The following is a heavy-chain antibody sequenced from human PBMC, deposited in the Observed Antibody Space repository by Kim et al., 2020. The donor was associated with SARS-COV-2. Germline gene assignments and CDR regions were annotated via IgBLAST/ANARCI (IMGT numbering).Heavy chain of an antibody. J-gene: IGHJ6*02. V-gene: IGHV1-2*06. CDR2: INPKNGDT. CDR3: ARDPLSVGAWSDYGLDV. D-gene: IGHD1-26*01. CDR1: GYTLTDYH. Sequence: ASVKVSCKASGYTLTDYHVHWVRHAPGQGLQWMGRINPKNGDTNYALKFQGRVTMTRDTSINTAFMDLSRLDSNDTAVYYCARDPLSVGAWSDYGLDVWG.